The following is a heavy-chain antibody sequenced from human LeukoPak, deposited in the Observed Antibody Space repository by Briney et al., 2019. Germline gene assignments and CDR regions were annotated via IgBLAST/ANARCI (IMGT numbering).Heavy chain of an antibody. J-gene: IGHJ4*02. D-gene: IGHD6-19*01. CDR3: AKKGYSNGWRDSYYFDC. CDR1: GFTFSNYA. Sequence: GGSLRLSCAASGFTFSNYAMHWVRQAPGKGLEWVAFIRSDGSNKYYADSVKGRFTISRDNSKLYLQMNSLRAEDTAVYYCAKKGYSNGWRDSYYFDCWGQGTLVTVSS. CDR2: IRSDGSNK. V-gene: IGHV3-30*02.